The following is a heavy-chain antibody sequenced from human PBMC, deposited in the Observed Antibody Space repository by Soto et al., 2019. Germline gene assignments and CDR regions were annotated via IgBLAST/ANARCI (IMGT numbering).Heavy chain of an antibody. D-gene: IGHD3-9*01. J-gene: IGHJ4*02. CDR2: IYKTGTT. CDR3: ARDDFTGLHF. Sequence: QVQLQESGPGLVKPSQTLSLTCTVSGGSINIGTFYWTWIRQPPGKGLEWIGYIYKTGTTYFHPSLRSRVTMSLDTSKNQFSLNLTSVTAADTAVYYCARDDFTGLHFWGQGSLVTVSS. V-gene: IGHV4-31*03. CDR1: GGSINIGTFY.